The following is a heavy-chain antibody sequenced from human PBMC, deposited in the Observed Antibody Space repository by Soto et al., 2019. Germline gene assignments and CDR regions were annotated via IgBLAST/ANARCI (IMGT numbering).Heavy chain of an antibody. J-gene: IGHJ4*02. V-gene: IGHV3-30-3*01. CDR3: AGGAGIAVAGTSFDY. D-gene: IGHD6-19*01. CDR1: GFTFSSYT. CDR2: ISYDGSNK. Sequence: QVQLVESGGGVVQPGRSLRLSCAASGFTFSSYTMHWVRQAPGKGLEWVALISYDGSNKYYADSVKGRFTISRDNSKNTLYLQMHRLRAEDTAVYYCAGGAGIAVAGTSFDYWGQGTLVTVSS.